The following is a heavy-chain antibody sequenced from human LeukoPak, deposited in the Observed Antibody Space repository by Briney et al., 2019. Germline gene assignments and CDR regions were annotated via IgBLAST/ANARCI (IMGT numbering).Heavy chain of an antibody. CDR1: GYTFTSFG. J-gene: IGHJ4*02. V-gene: IGHV1-18*01. CDR2: ISAYNGNT. Sequence: ASVKVSCKTSGYTFTSFGISWVRQAPGQGLEWMGWISAYNGNTNYAQNLQGRVTMTTDTSTSTAYMELRSLRSEDTAVYYCARARGHDYGDSDFFDYWGQGTLVTVSS. CDR3: ARARGHDYGDSDFFDY. D-gene: IGHD4-17*01.